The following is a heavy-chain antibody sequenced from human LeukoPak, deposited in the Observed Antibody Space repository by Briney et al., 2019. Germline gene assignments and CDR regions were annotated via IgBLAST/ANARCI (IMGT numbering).Heavy chain of an antibody. Sequence: GGSLRLSCAASGFTFSDYYMSWIRQAPGKGLEWVSYISSSGSTIYYADSVKGRFTISRDNSKNTLYLQMNSLRAEDTAVYYCAKSDGYNTYYYYYYYMDVWGKGTTVTVSS. CDR2: ISSSGSTI. CDR1: GFTFSDYY. D-gene: IGHD5-24*01. CDR3: AKSDGYNTYYYYYYYMDV. J-gene: IGHJ6*03. V-gene: IGHV3-11*01.